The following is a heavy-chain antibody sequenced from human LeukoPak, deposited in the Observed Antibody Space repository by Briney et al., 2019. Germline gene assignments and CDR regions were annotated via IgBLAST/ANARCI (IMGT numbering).Heavy chain of an antibody. V-gene: IGHV4-34*01. CDR2: IYHSGST. J-gene: IGHJ3*02. Sequence: SETLSLTCAVYGGAFSGYYWGWIRQPPGKGLEWMGEIYHSGSTNYNPSIKSRVTISVDKSKNQFSLKLSSVTAADTAVYYCARLTKKKGSYYYDSSGYEGDAFDIWGQGTMVTVSS. CDR3: ARLTKKKGSYYYDSSGYEGDAFDI. CDR1: GGAFSGYY. D-gene: IGHD3-22*01.